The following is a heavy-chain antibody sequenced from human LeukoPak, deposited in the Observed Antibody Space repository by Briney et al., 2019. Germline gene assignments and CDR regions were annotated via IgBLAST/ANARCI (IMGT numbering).Heavy chain of an antibody. CDR3: ARETTDWENAFDI. J-gene: IGHJ3*02. D-gene: IGHD4-17*01. CDR2: IYYSGST. Sequence: PSETLSLTCTVSGGSISSSSYYWGWIRQPPGKGLEWIGSIYYSGSTYYNPSLKSRVTISVDPSKNQFSLKLSSVTAADTAVYYCARETTDWENAFDIWGQGTMVTVSS. V-gene: IGHV4-39*07. CDR1: GGSISSSSYY.